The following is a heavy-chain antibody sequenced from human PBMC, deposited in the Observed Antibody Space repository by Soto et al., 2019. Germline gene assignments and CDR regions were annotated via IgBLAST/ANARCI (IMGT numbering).Heavy chain of an antibody. V-gene: IGHV1-69*06. J-gene: IGHJ6*02. CDR1: GGAFSNHA. D-gene: IGHD5-18*01. CDR3: ARGDKVDVYRYGPYPYYDCSMDG. CDR2: IIPIFGTP. Sequence: QLVQSGAEVKKPGSSVKVSCKAAGGAFSNHAISWVRQAPGQGLEWMGGIIPIFGTPMYAPEVKGRVTITADKSMSTVYMGPSSLRTEDTSVYYCARGDKVDVYRYGPYPYYDCSMDGWGQGTTVTVSS.